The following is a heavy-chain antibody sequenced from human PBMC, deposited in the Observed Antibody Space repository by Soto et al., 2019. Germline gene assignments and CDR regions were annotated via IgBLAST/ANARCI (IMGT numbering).Heavy chain of an antibody. CDR3: AAGYTTGLDAFDI. J-gene: IGHJ3*02. Sequence: EVQLVQSGAEAKKPGESLKIACKGSGYNFANYWIGWVRQMPGKGLEWMGMIFPGDSDTKNSPSLQGQITMSVDKSDSSAYLQWRSLMASDTAMYYCAAGYTTGLDAFDIWGQGTMVTVSS. CDR2: IFPGDSDT. V-gene: IGHV5-51*01. D-gene: IGHD6-13*01. CDR1: GYNFANYW.